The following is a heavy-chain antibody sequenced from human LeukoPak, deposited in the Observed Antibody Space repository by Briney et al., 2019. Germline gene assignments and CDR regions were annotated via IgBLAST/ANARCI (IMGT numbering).Heavy chain of an antibody. CDR1: GGSISSYY. D-gene: IGHD5-12*01. Sequence: SETLSLTCTVSGGSISSYYWSWIRQPAGKGLEWIGRIYTSGSTNYNPSLKSRVTISVDTSKNQFSLKLSSVTAADTAVYYCARVGYSGYDPYYFHYWGQGTLVTVSS. CDR2: IYTSGST. CDR3: ARVGYSGYDPYYFHY. V-gene: IGHV4-4*07. J-gene: IGHJ4*02.